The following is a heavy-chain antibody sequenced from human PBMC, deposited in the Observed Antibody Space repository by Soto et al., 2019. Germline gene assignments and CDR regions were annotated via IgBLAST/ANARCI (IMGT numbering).Heavy chain of an antibody. CDR1: GFTFSNYA. CDR2: ISSSGGST. J-gene: IGHJ4*02. CDR3: AKAALSMVRGATNFDN. V-gene: IGHV3-23*01. Sequence: EVQLLESGGGLVQPGGSLRLSCAASGFTFSNYAMSWVRQAPGKGLEWVSTISSSGGSTFFADSVKGRFTISRDTSKNTLYLQMNSLRAEDTAVYYCAKAALSMVRGATNFDNWGRGTLVTVSS. D-gene: IGHD3-10*01.